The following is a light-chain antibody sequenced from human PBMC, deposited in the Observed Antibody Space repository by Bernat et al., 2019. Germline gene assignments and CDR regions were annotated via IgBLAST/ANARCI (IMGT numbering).Light chain of an antibody. CDR1: QSVSSN. J-gene: IGKJ4*01. CDR2: GAS. CDR3: SQYNNLPPLT. Sequence: IVLTQSPATLSLSPGERATLSCRASQSVSSNLAWYQHKPGQAPRLLIYGASTTATGISFRFSGSGSGTVFTLTISSLQSEGFAVYYCSQYNNLPPLTFGGATKVGLK. V-gene: IGKV3-15*01.